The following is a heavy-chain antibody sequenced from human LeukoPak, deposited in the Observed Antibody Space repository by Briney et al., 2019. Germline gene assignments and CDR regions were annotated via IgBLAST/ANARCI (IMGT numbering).Heavy chain of an antibody. J-gene: IGHJ6*02. CDR2: IKSKTDGGTT. CDR3: TSEPSDIVVVTAMRWGMDV. Sequence: GGSLRLSCAASGFTFSSYAMSWVRQAPGKGLEWVGRIKSKTDGGTTDYAAPVKGRFTISRDDSKNTLYLQMNSLKTEDTAVYYCTSEPSDIVVVTAMRWGMDVWGQGTMVTVSS. CDR1: GFTFSSYA. D-gene: IGHD2-21*02. V-gene: IGHV3-15*01.